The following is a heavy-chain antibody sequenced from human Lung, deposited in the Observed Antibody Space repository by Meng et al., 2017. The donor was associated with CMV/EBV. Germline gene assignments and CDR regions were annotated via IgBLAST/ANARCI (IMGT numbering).Heavy chain of an antibody. CDR1: GFTFSSYS. D-gene: IGHD3-3*01. J-gene: IGHJ4*02. CDR3: ARDLRNPPTSFGGVRTHVRYFDS. Sequence: GGSLRLXCAASGFTFSSYSMNWVRQAPGKGLEWVSSISSNSSYRYYADSVKGRFTVSRDNAQNSLYLQMNSLRAEDTAVYYCARDLRNPPTSFGGVRTHVRYFDSWXQGTXVTVSS. CDR2: ISSNSSYR. V-gene: IGHV3-21*01.